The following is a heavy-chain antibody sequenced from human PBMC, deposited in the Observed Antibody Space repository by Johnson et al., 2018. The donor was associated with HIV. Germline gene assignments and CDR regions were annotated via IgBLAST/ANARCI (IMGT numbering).Heavy chain of an antibody. Sequence: VQLVESGGGVVRPGGSLRLSCAASGFTFDDYGMSWVRQAPGKGLKWVSGINWNGGSTGYADSVKGRFPISRDNAKNSLYLQMNSLRADDTALYYCARGLAYCGGDCSNAFDIWGQGTMVTVSS. CDR2: INWNGGST. D-gene: IGHD2-21*02. CDR3: ARGLAYCGGDCSNAFDI. V-gene: IGHV3-20*04. J-gene: IGHJ3*02. CDR1: GFTFDDYG.